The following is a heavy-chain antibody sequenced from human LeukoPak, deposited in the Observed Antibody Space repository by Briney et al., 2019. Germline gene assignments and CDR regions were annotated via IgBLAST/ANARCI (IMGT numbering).Heavy chain of an antibody. CDR2: ISASGDTT. Sequence: GSLRLSCAASGFTFSIYVMSWVRQAPGKGLEWVSTISASGDTTYYADSVKGRFTISRDNSKNALYLQMNSLRAEDTALYYCAKDTMFYDILTGYPHFDYWGQGTLVTVSS. D-gene: IGHD3-9*01. CDR1: GFTFSIYV. V-gene: IGHV3-23*01. J-gene: IGHJ4*02. CDR3: AKDTMFYDILTGYPHFDY.